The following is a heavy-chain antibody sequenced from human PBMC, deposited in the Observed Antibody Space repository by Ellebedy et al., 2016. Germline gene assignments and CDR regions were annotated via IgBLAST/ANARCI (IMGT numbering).Heavy chain of an antibody. D-gene: IGHD3-22*01. CDR1: GFTFSSYS. J-gene: IGHJ4*02. CDR3: ARGGYYYDSSGHYGVDC. V-gene: IGHV3-48*04. Sequence: GESLKISXAASGFTFSSYSMNWVRQAPGKGLEWVSYISSSSSTIYYADSVKGRFTISRDNAKNSLYLQMNSLRAEDTAVYYCARGGYYYDSSGHYGVDCWGQGTLVTVSS. CDR2: ISSSSSTI.